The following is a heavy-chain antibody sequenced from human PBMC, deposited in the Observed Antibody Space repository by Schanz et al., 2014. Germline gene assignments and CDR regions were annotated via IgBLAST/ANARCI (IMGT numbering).Heavy chain of an antibody. V-gene: IGHV3-7*01. CDR1: GFSFSTYA. D-gene: IGHD3-10*01. CDR3: ATDRGAI. J-gene: IGHJ3*02. Sequence: VQLVESGGGVVQPGRSLRLSCAASGFSFSTYAMHWVRQAPGKGLEWVAIINEDVRDKQYLDSVKGRFTISRDNGKSSLFLQMNSLRADDTAVYYCATDRGAIWGHGTMVTVSS. CDR2: INEDVRDK.